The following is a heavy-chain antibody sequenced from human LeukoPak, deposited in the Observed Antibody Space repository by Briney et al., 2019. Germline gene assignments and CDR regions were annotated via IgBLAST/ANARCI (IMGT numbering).Heavy chain of an antibody. CDR3: ARGLPAAGTDYYYYRDV. D-gene: IGHD6-13*01. J-gene: IGHJ6*03. CDR1: GGSFSGYY. Sequence: SETLSLTCAVYGGSFSGYYWSWIRQPPGKGLEWIGEINHSGSTDYNPSLKSRVTISVDTSKNQFSLKLSSVTAADMAVYYCARGLPAAGTDYYYYRDVWGKGTTVTVSS. V-gene: IGHV4-34*01. CDR2: INHSGST.